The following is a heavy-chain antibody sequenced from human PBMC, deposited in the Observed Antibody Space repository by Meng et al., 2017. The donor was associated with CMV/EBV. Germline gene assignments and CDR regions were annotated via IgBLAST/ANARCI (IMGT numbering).Heavy chain of an antibody. V-gene: IGHV3-33*06. D-gene: IGHD2-2*01. Sequence: SLTLSCAVSGFTLSSYGMHWVRQAPGNGLEWVAVIWYDGSNKYYADSVKGRFTISRDNSKNTLYLQMNSLRAEDTAVYYCAKEASYQHSFDYWGQGTLVTVSS. CDR2: IWYDGSNK. CDR1: GFTLSSYG. CDR3: AKEASYQHSFDY. J-gene: IGHJ4*02.